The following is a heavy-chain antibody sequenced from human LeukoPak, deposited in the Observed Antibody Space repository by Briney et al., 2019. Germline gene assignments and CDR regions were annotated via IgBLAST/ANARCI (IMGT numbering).Heavy chain of an antibody. Sequence: GGSLRLSCAASGFTFSSYAMHWVRQAPGKGLEWVSAISGSGGSTYYADSVKGRFTISRDNAKNSLYLQMNSLRAEDTAVYYCARDGVYCSGGSCYEGNNWFDPWGQGTLVTVSS. CDR3: ARDGVYCSGGSCYEGNNWFDP. D-gene: IGHD2-15*01. J-gene: IGHJ5*02. CDR2: ISGSGGST. V-gene: IGHV3-23*01. CDR1: GFTFSSYA.